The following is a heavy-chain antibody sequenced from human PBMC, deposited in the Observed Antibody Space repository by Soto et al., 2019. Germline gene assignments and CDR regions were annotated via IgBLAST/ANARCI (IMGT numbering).Heavy chain of an antibody. CDR3: ARDPAHRWDSDLYYYDSSGYIYGMDV. D-gene: IGHD3-22*01. Sequence: GGSLRLSCAASGFTFSSYAMHWVRQAPGKGLEWVAVISYDGSNKYYADSVKGRFTISRDNSKNTLYLQMNSLRAEDTAVYYCARDPAHRWDSDLYYYDSSGYIYGMDVWGLGTTVTSP. V-gene: IGHV3-30-3*01. CDR2: ISYDGSNK. CDR1: GFTFSSYA. J-gene: IGHJ6*02.